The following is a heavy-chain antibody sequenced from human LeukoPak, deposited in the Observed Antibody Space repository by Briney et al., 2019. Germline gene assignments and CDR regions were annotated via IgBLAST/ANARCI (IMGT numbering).Heavy chain of an antibody. CDR2: ISYDGTNE. V-gene: IGHV3-30*03. CDR3: ARSSAAAGRYPFLDY. Sequence: QPGTSLRLSCAASGLTFNNYVMNWVRQAPGKGLEWVASISYDGTNEYYADSVKGRFTISRDNAENSLYLQMNSLRAEDTAVYYCARSSAAAGRYPFLDYWGQGTLVTVSS. CDR1: GLTFNNYV. D-gene: IGHD6-13*01. J-gene: IGHJ4*02.